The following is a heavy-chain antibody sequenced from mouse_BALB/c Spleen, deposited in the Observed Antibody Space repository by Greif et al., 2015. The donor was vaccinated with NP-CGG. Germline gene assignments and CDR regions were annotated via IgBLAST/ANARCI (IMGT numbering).Heavy chain of an antibody. V-gene: IGHV5-4*02. CDR3: ARDCFDY. CDR1: GFTFSDYY. Sequence: EVQVVESGGGLVRPGGSLKLSCAASGFTFSDYYMYWVRQTPEKRLEWVATISDGGSYTYYPDSVKGRFTISRDNAKNNLYLQMSSLKSEDTAMYYCARDCFDYWGQGTTLTVSS. J-gene: IGHJ2*01. CDR2: ISDGGSYT.